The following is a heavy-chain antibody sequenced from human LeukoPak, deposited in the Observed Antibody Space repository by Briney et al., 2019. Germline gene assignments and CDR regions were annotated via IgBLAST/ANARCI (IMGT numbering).Heavy chain of an antibody. CDR2: IIPIFGTA. D-gene: IGHD3-22*01. CDR1: GYTFTSYD. CDR3: ARVGIVGYYDSSGYFDY. V-gene: IGHV1-69*13. J-gene: IGHJ4*02. Sequence: SVKVSCKASGYTFTSYDINWVRQATGQGLEWMGGIIPIFGTANYAQKFQGRVTITADESTSTAYMELSSLRSEDTAVYYCARVGIVGYYDSSGYFDYWGQGTLVTVSS.